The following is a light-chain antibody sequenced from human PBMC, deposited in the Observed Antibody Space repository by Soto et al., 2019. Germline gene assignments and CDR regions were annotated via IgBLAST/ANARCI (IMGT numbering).Light chain of an antibody. J-gene: IGKJ1*01. CDR1: QSVSSSS. V-gene: IGKV3-20*01. CDR2: DAS. CDR3: QQYGGSPRT. Sequence: EIVLTQSPGTLSLSPGERATLSCRASQSVSSSSLAWYQQQRGQAPRLLIHDASSRATGIPDRFSGSGSGTDFTLTISRLEPEDFAVYYCQQYGGSPRTFGQGTKVDIK.